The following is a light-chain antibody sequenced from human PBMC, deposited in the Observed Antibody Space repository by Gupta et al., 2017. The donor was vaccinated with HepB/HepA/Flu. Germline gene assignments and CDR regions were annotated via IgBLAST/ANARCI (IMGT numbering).Light chain of an antibody. J-gene: IGLJ3*02. V-gene: IGLV7-43*01. CDR2: RTT. CDR1: TGAVTSDFW. Sequence: QTVVTQEPSLTVSPGGTVTLTCASSTGAVTSDFWTNWFQQKPGQAPRALIYRTTNKQSWTPARFSGSLLGGKAALTLSGVQPEDEDEYYCLFHYGGAWVFGGGTKLTVL. CDR3: LFHYGGAWV.